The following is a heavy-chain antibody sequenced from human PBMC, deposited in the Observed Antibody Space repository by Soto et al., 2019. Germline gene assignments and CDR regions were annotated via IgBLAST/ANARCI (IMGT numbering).Heavy chain of an antibody. J-gene: IGHJ3*01. Sequence: QVQLQDSGPGQVQPSQTLSLTCTVSGGSIRSGGYYWGWIRQHPEKGLEWIGYIHYSGTTHYNPSLRSRPTMSVDTSKNTFSLTLTSMTVADTAIXXXXXXXXGLREPIDPFDLWGPGTMV. CDR2: IHYSGTT. CDR1: GGSIRSGGYY. D-gene: IGHD4-17*01. V-gene: IGHV4-31*03. CDR3: XXXXXGLREPIDPFDL.